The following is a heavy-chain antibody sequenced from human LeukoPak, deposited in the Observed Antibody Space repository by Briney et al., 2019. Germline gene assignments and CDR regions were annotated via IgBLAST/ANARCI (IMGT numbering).Heavy chain of an antibody. D-gene: IGHD2-2*01. V-gene: IGHV5-51*01. Sequence: GESLKISCKGSGYSFTSYWIGLGRQMPGKGLELMGIIYPGDSDTRYSPSFQGQVTISADKSISTAYLQWSSLKASDTAMYYCARGGYCSSTSCYEENWFDPWGQGTLVTVSS. CDR3: ARGGYCSSTSCYEENWFDP. CDR2: IYPGDSDT. CDR1: GYSFTSYW. J-gene: IGHJ5*02.